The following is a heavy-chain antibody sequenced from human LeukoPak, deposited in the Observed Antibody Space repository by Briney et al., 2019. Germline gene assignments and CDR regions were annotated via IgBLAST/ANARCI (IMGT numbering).Heavy chain of an antibody. Sequence: SETLSLTCTVSGGSISNYYWSWIRQPPGKGLEWIGHIYYSGATKYNPSLKSRITISVDTSKNQFSLKLSSVTAADTAVYYCARDNYYGSGSDYTFFTDYWGQGTLVTVSS. J-gene: IGHJ4*02. V-gene: IGHV4-59*12. D-gene: IGHD3-10*01. CDR3: ARDNYYGSGSDYTFFTDY. CDR1: GGSISNYY. CDR2: IYYSGAT.